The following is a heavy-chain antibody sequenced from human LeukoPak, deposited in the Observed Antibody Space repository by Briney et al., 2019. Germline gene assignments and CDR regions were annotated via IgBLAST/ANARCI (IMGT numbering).Heavy chain of an antibody. D-gene: IGHD6-13*01. CDR2: INPNSGGT. V-gene: IGHV1-2*02. Sequence: ASVKVSCKASGYTFTGYYMHWVRQAPGQGLEWMGWINPNSGGTNYAQKFQGRVTMTRDTPISTAYMELSRLRSDDTAVYYCARVLDSSSWTDYWGQGTLVTVSS. CDR1: GYTFTGYY. J-gene: IGHJ4*02. CDR3: ARVLDSSSWTDY.